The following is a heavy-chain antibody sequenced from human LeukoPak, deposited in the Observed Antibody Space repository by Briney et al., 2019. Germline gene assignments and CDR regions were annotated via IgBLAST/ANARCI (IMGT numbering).Heavy chain of an antibody. CDR1: GFTFSSYG. V-gene: IGHV3-30*02. D-gene: IGHD1-1*01. J-gene: IGHJ6*02. CDR2: IRYDGSNK. CDR3: ASSWNDGYYYYGMDV. Sequence: GGSLRLSCAASGFTFSSYGMHWVRQAPGKGLEWVAFIRYDGSNKYYADSVKGRFTISIDNSKNTLYLQMNSLRAEDTAVYYCASSWNDGYYYYGMDVWGQGNTVTVSS.